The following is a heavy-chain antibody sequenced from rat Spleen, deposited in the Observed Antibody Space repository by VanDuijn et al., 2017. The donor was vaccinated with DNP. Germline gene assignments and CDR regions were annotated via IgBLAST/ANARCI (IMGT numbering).Heavy chain of an antibody. Sequence: EVQLVESGGGLVQPGRSLKLSCAASGFTFSNYDMAWVRQAPKKGLEWVATISYDGSSTNYRDSVKGRFTISRDNAKSTLYLQMDSLRSEDTATYYCTTEGDISSYWYFDFWGPGTMVTVSS. V-gene: IGHV5-7*01. CDR3: TTEGDISSYWYFDF. D-gene: IGHD4-1*01. CDR1: GFTFSNYD. CDR2: ISYDGSST. J-gene: IGHJ1*01.